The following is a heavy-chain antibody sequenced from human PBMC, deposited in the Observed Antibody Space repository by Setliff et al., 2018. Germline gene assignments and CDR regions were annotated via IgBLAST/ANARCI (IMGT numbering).Heavy chain of an antibody. CDR1: GFTFEDFA. J-gene: IGHJ4*02. CDR2: IRKGYGATT. CDR3: ARAYDFWSGSLDY. Sequence: PGGSLRLSCATSGFTFEDFAVSWVRQAPGMGLEWVGFIRKGYGATTVYAASVKGRFTISRDESKSIAYLEMNSLRAEDTAVYYCARAYDFWSGSLDYWGQGTLVTVSS. D-gene: IGHD3-3*01. V-gene: IGHV3-49*04.